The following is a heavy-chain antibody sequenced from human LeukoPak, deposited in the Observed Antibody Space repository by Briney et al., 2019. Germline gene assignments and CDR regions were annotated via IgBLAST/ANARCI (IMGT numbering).Heavy chain of an antibody. CDR3: ARKPPRRRFDP. V-gene: IGHV4-34*01. CDR2: INHSGST. CDR1: GGSFSGYY. J-gene: IGHJ5*02. Sequence: TSETLSLTCAVYGGSFSGYYWSWIRQPPGKGLEWIGEINHSGSTNYNPSLKSRVTISVDTSKNQFSLKLSSVTAADTAVYYCARKPPRRRFDPWGQGTLVTVSS.